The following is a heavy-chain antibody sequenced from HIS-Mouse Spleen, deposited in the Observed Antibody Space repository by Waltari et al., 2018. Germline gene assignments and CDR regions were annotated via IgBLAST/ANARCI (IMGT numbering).Heavy chain of an antibody. V-gene: IGHV4-39*01. D-gene: IGHD1-26*01. J-gene: IGHJ5*02. CDR1: GGSISSSSYY. CDR3: AATGVGATSWFDP. Sequence: QLQLQESGPGLVKPSETLSLTCTVSGGSISSSSYYWGWIRQPPGKGLWWIGSIYYSGSTYYNPSLKSRVTISVDTSKNQFSLKLSSVTAADTAVYYCAATGVGATSWFDPWGQGTLVTVSS. CDR2: IYYSGST.